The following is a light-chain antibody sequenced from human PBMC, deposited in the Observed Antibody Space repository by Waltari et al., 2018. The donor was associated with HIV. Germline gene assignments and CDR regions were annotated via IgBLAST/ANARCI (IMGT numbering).Light chain of an antibody. CDR2: GAS. J-gene: IGKJ2*01. V-gene: IGKV3-15*01. CDR3: QQYNNWPQT. Sequence: EIVMTQSPATLSVSPGARATLSCRASQSVSSNLAWYQQKPGQAPRLLIYGASTRATGIPARFSGSGSGTEFTLTISSLQSEDFAFYYCQQYNNWPQTFGQGTKLEIK. CDR1: QSVSSN.